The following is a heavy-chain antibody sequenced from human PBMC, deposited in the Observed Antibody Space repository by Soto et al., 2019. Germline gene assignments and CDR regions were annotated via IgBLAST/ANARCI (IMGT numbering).Heavy chain of an antibody. V-gene: IGHV2-5*01. CDR1: GFSLSTNGVG. CDR3: ANTKAYYDHTSGHYYLAY. D-gene: IGHD3-22*01. Sequence: SGPTLVNPTQTLALTCTFSGFSLSTNGVGVEWVRQPPGKALEWLALIYWNGDKRYRSSLKNRLTISKDTSNNQVVLTLTNVDPVDTGTYYCANTKAYYDHTSGHYYLAYWGQGTQVTVSS. CDR2: IYWNGDK. J-gene: IGHJ4*02.